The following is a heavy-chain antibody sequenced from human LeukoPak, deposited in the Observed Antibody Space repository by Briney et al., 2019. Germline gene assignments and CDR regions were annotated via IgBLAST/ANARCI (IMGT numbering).Heavy chain of an antibody. J-gene: IGHJ5*02. CDR1: GDTFSSNSAT. Sequence: SQTLSLTCAISGDTFSSNSATWNWIRQSPSRGLEWLGRTYYRSKWYNDYAVSVKSRMTINPDTSKNQFSLHLNSVTPEDTAVYYCARRLTQYDCFDPWGQGILVTVSS. CDR2: TYYRSKWYN. CDR3: ARRLTQYDCFDP. D-gene: IGHD2-2*01. V-gene: IGHV6-1*01.